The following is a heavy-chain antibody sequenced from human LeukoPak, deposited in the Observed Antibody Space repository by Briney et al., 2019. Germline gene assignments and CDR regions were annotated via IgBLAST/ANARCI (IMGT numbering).Heavy chain of an antibody. CDR3: ARGLIIVAAGTGYDY. J-gene: IGHJ4*02. CDR2: ISSSSSYI. Sequence: GGSLRLSCAASGFTFSSYSMNWVRQAPGKGLEWVSSISSSSSYIYYADSVKGRFTISRDNAKNSLYLQMNSLRAEDTAVYYCARGLIIVAAGTGYDYWGQGTLVTVSS. V-gene: IGHV3-21*01. D-gene: IGHD6-13*01. CDR1: GFTFSSYS.